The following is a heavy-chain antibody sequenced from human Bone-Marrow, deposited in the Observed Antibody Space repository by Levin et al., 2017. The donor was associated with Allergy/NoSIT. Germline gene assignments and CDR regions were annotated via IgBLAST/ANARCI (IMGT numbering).Heavy chain of an antibody. CDR1: GGTFSSYA. J-gene: IGHJ6*02. D-gene: IGHD1-26*01. V-gene: IGHV1-69*01. CDR2: IIPIFGTA. Sequence: KISCKASGGTFSSYAISWVRQAPGQGLEWMGGIIPIFGTANYAQKFQGRVTITADESTSTAYMELSSLRSEDTAVYYCAREGRRGSYYYYGMDVWGQGTTVTVSS. CDR3: AREGRRGSYYYYGMDV.